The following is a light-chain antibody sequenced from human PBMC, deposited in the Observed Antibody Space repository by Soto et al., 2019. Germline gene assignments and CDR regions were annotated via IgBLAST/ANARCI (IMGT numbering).Light chain of an antibody. CDR3: QQYGNSPYT. Sequence: EIVLTQSPGTLSLSPGERATLSCRASQSVSSSYLAWYQQKPGQAPRLLIYGASSRATGIPDRFSGSGSGTDFTLTISRLEPEDFAVFYCQQYGNSPYTFGQGNNLEIK. CDR1: QSVSSSY. CDR2: GAS. J-gene: IGKJ2*01. V-gene: IGKV3-20*01.